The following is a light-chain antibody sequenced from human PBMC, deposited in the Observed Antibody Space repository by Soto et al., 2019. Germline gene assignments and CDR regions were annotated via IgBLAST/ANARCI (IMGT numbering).Light chain of an antibody. CDR3: QSYDSDNQV. J-gene: IGLJ3*02. CDR1: SGSIASNY. CDR2: EDN. V-gene: IGLV6-57*01. Sequence: NFMLTQPHSVSESPGKTVTISCTRSSGSIASNYVQWYQQRPGSSPTTVIYEDNQRPSGVPDRFSGSIDSSSNSASLTISGLTTEDEADYYCQSYDSDNQVFSGGTKLTVL.